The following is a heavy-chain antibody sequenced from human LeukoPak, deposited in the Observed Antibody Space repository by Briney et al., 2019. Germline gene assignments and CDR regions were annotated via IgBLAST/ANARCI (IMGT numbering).Heavy chain of an antibody. CDR1: GGSFSGYY. Sequence: SETLSLTCAVYGGSFSGYYWSWIRQPPGKRLEWIGEINRSGSTKYNTYLKSRVTISVDTSKNQFSLKLSSVTAADTAMYYCAKPMTYYYDSSGYYTDAFDISGQGTMVTVSS. CDR2: INRSGST. D-gene: IGHD3-22*01. CDR3: AKPMTYYYDSSGYYTDAFDI. V-gene: IGHV4-34*01. J-gene: IGHJ3*02.